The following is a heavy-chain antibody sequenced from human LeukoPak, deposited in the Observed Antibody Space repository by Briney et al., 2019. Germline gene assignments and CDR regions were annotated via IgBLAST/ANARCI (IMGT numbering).Heavy chain of an antibody. CDR2: MYLSGTT. CDR3: AGLVGRYSSGLYYYYFDY. Sequence: PSGTLSLTCTVSGDSIDSLDLWSWVRQPPGKGLEWIGEMYLSGTTHSNPSVKSRGTISTDKSKNQFFLNLSSVTAADTAVYYCAGLVGRYSSGLYYYYFDYWGQGTLVTVSS. D-gene: IGHD3-22*01. J-gene: IGHJ4*02. CDR1: GDSIDSLDL. V-gene: IGHV4-4*02.